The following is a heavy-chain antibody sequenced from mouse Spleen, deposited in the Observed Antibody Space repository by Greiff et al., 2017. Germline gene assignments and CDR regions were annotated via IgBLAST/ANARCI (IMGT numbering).Heavy chain of an antibody. Sequence: VQRVESGAELVRPGVSVKISCKGSGYTFTDYAMHWVKQSHAKSLEWIGVISTYYGDASYNQKFKGKATMTVDKSSSTAYMELARLTSEDSAIYYCARGAVVAPYAMDYWGQGTSVTVSS. CDR2: ISTYYGDA. CDR1: GYTFTDYA. V-gene: IGHV1S137*01. J-gene: IGHJ4*01. D-gene: IGHD1-1*01. CDR3: ARGAVVAPYAMDY.